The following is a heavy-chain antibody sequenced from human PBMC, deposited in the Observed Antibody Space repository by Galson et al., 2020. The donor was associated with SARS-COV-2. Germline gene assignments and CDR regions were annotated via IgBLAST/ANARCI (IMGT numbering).Heavy chain of an antibody. V-gene: IGHV3-21*01. CDR1: GFTFSSYS. CDR2: ISSSSSYI. J-gene: IGHJ6*03. Sequence: GGSLRLSCAASGFTFSSYSMNWVRQAPGKGPEWVSSISSSSSYIYYADSVKGRFTISSDNAKNSLYLQMNSLRAEDTAVDYCAGVIWRAYYYYYNMDVWGKGTTVTSSS. CDR3: AGVIWRAYYYYYNMDV.